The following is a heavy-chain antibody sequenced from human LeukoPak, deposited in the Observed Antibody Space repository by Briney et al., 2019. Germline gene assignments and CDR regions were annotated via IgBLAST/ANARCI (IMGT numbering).Heavy chain of an antibody. CDR1: GFTFSSYG. CDR3: ARSSSSWYPFYYYYYMDV. CDR2: ISGSGGST. V-gene: IGHV3-23*01. D-gene: IGHD6-13*01. Sequence: GGSLRLSCAASGFTFSSYGMSWVRQAPGKGLEWVSAISGSGGSTYYADSVKGRLTISRDNSKNTLYLQMNSLRAEDTAVYYCARSSSSWYPFYYYYYMDVWGKGTTVTVSS. J-gene: IGHJ6*03.